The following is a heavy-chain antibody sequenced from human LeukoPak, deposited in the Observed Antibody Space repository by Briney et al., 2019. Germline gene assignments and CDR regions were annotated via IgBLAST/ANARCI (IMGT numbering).Heavy chain of an antibody. CDR2: ISGSGGST. V-gene: IGHV3-23*01. D-gene: IGHD5-12*01. Sequence: GGSLRLSCAASGFTFSSYAMSWVRQAPGKGLEWVSAISGSGGSTYYADSVKGRFTISRDNSKNTLYLQMNSLGAEDTAVYYCASSIVATSPSPDWYFDLWGRGTLVTVSS. J-gene: IGHJ2*01. CDR1: GFTFSSYA. CDR3: ASSIVATSPSPDWYFDL.